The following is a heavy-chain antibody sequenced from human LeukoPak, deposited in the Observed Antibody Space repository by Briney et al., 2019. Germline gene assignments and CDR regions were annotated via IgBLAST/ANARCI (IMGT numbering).Heavy chain of an antibody. CDR1: GYTFASYG. CDR2: IGAYNGNT. Sequence: ASVKVSCKASGYTFASYGISWVRQAPGQGLEWMGRIGAYNGNTNYAQKLQGRVTMTTDTSTSTAYMELRSLRSDDTAVYYCARDVADTAEYYYDSSPPGYWGRGTLVTVSS. V-gene: IGHV1-18*01. D-gene: IGHD3-22*01. J-gene: IGHJ4*02. CDR3: ARDVADTAEYYYDSSPPGY.